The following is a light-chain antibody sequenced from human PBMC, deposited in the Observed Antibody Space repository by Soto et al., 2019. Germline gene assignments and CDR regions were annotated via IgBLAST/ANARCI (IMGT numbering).Light chain of an antibody. CDR2: NVS. CDR1: SSDVGGYNS. Sequence: QSVLTQPASVSGSPGQSIAISCTGTSSDVGGYNSVSWYQQHPGKAPKLMIYNVSNRPSGVSDRFSGSKSGNTASLTISGLQAEDEADYYCSSYTRSNTYVFGTGTKVNVL. CDR3: SSYTRSNTYV. V-gene: IGLV2-14*03. J-gene: IGLJ1*01.